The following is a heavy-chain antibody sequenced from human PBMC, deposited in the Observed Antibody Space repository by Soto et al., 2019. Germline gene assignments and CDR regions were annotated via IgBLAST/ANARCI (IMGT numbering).Heavy chain of an antibody. J-gene: IGHJ4*02. CDR1: GFTFDDYA. CDR2: ISWNSGSI. V-gene: IGHV3-9*01. D-gene: IGHD1-1*01. Sequence: EVQLVESGGGLVQPGRSLRLSCAASGFTFDDYAMHWVRQAPGKGLEWVSGISWNSGSIGYADSVKGRFTISRDNAKNSLYLQMNSLRAEDTALYYCVTVAKGTFFDYWGQRTLVTVSS. CDR3: VTVAKGTFFDY.